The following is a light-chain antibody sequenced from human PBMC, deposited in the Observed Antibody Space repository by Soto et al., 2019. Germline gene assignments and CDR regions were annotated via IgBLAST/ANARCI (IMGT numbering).Light chain of an antibody. J-gene: IGKJ1*01. CDR3: QHYGSSLWT. CDR1: QSVSSSY. Sequence: EIVLTQSPGTLSLSPGERATLSCRASQSVSSSYLAWYQQKPGQAPRLLISGASSRATGIPDRFSGSGSGTDFTLTISRLEPEDFAVYFCQHYGSSLWTFGQGTQVEIK. CDR2: GAS. V-gene: IGKV3-20*01.